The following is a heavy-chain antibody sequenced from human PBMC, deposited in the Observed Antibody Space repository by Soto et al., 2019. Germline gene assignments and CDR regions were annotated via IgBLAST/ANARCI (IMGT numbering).Heavy chain of an antibody. Sequence: EVQLVESGGGLVQPGGSLRLSCVASGFTFSKYWMSWVRQAPGKGLVWVANINEDGSEKKYADSVKARFTISRDNAKNSLYLQMISLRAEDTAVYYCARGTMEEPGKDYWGQGTLVTVSS. J-gene: IGHJ4*02. CDR3: ARGTMEEPGKDY. V-gene: IGHV3-7*01. CDR2: INEDGSEK. CDR1: GFTFSKYW. D-gene: IGHD3-10*01.